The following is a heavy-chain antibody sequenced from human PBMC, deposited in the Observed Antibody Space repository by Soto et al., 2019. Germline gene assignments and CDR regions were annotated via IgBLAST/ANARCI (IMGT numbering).Heavy chain of an antibody. Sequence: QVQLVQSGAEVKKPGSSVKVSCKASGGTFSSYAISWVRQAPGQGLEWMGGIIPIFGTANYAQKFQGRVTITADESTSRAYMELSSLRSEDTAVYYCASHCGGDCYTAYYYYYGMDVWGQGTTVTVSS. J-gene: IGHJ6*02. CDR2: IIPIFGTA. CDR1: GGTFSSYA. D-gene: IGHD2-21*02. CDR3: ASHCGGDCYTAYYYYYGMDV. V-gene: IGHV1-69*12.